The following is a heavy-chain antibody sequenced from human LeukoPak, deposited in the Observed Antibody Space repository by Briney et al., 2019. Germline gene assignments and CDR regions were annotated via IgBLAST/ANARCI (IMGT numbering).Heavy chain of an antibody. CDR3: TKQHDRYENWFDP. V-gene: IGHV1-2*06. Sequence: ASVKVSCKASGYTFTDYYIHWVRQPPGQGLEWMGRINPNSGDTNYAQKFQGRVTMTRDTSISTAYMDLSSLRSDATAIYYCTKQHDRYENWFDPWGQGTLVTVSS. D-gene: IGHD5-12*01. CDR2: INPNSGDT. CDR1: GYTFTDYY. J-gene: IGHJ5*02.